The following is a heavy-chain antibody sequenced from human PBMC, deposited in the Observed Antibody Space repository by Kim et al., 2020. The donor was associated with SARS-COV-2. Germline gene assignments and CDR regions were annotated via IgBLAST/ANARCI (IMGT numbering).Heavy chain of an antibody. Sequence: STNYTPSLKSRVTISVDTSKNQFSLKLSSVTAADTAVYYCARKVGGRFDPWGQGTLVTVSS. V-gene: IGHV4-59*01. J-gene: IGHJ5*02. CDR3: ARKVGGRFDP. CDR2: ST.